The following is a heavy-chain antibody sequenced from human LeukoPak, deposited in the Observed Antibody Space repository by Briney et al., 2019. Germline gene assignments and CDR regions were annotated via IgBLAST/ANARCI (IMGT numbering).Heavy chain of an antibody. D-gene: IGHD6-13*01. J-gene: IGHJ6*02. CDR3: AKEFAAALHGMDV. Sequence: PGGSLRLSCAASGFTFSSYAMSWVRQAPGKGLEWVSAISGSGGSTYYADSVKGRFTISRDNSKNTPYLQMNILRAEDTAVYYCAKEFAAALHGMDVWGQGTTVTVSS. CDR1: GFTFSSYA. CDR2: ISGSGGST. V-gene: IGHV3-23*01.